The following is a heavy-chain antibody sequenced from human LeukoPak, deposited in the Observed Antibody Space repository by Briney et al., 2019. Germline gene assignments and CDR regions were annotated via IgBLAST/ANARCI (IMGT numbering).Heavy chain of an antibody. CDR2: INPNSGGT. J-gene: IGHJ6*02. D-gene: IGHD3-16*01. Sequence: ASVKVSCKASGYTFTGYYMHWVRQAPGQGLEWMGWINPNSGGTNYAQKFQGWVTMTRDTSINTAYMELSRLRSDDTAVYYCARCMMKGRIGMDVWGQGTTVTVSS. CDR1: GYTFTGYY. V-gene: IGHV1-2*04. CDR3: ARCMMKGRIGMDV.